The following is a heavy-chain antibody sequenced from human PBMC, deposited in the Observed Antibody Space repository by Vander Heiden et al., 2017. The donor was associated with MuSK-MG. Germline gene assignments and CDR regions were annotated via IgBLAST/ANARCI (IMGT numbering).Heavy chain of an antibody. Sequence: QVQLQESGPGRVEPSETRSLTCAVSGYSISNGFYWGWIRQPPGKVLEWIASIYHSWSTYANPSLESRVTILVESSKNRFSLQPRSVTAADAAVYYCANRPVYLTFDY. CDR3: ANRPVYLTFDY. J-gene: IGHJ4*01. V-gene: IGHV4-38-2*01. D-gene: IGHD3-9*01. CDR1: GYSISNGFY. CDR2: IYHSWST.